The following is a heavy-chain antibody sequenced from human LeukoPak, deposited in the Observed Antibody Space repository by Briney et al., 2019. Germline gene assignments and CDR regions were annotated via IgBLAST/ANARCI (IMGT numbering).Heavy chain of an antibody. CDR1: GGPFSGYY. V-gene: IGHV4-34*01. J-gene: IGHJ5*02. CDR2: INHSGST. Sequence: SETLSLTCAVYGGPFSGYYWSWIRQPPGKGLEWIGEINHSGSTNYNPSLKSRVTISVDTSKNQFSLKLSSVTAADTAVYYCARGRYSSSWRWWFDPWGQGTLVTVSS. D-gene: IGHD6-13*01. CDR3: ARGRYSSSWRWWFDP.